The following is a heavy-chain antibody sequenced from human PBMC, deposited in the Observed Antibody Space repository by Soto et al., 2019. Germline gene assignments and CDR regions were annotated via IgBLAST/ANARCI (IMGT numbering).Heavy chain of an antibody. D-gene: IGHD1-1*01. CDR2: ISAYNDHT. V-gene: IGHV1-18*01. CDR1: GYIMTTYG. Sequence: QVQLVQSGTEVKKPGASVKVSCKASGYIMTTYGVSWVRQAPGQGIEWVGWISAYNDHTNYAQKCQGRVTMTTDTSTSTAYMELRSLRSDDTAVYYCARGTYFDYWGQGTLVTVSS. CDR3: ARGTYFDY. J-gene: IGHJ4*02.